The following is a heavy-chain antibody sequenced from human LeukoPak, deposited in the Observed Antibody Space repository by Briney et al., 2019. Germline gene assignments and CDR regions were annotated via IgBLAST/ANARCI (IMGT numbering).Heavy chain of an antibody. Sequence: SSETLSLTCTVSGGSISSYYWSWIRQPPGKGLEWIGYIYYSGSTNYNPSLKSRVTISVDTSKNQFSLKLSSVTAADTAVYYCARHGGVETYYYDSSGYYSIDYWGQGTLVTVSS. CDR2: IYYSGST. CDR1: GGSISSYY. J-gene: IGHJ4*02. CDR3: ARHGGVETYYYDSSGYYSIDY. V-gene: IGHV4-59*08. D-gene: IGHD3-22*01.